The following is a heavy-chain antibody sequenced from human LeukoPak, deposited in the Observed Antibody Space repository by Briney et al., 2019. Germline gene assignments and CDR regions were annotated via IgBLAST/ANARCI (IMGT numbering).Heavy chain of an antibody. CDR3: ARGDGYSYGYFDY. J-gene: IGHJ4*02. CDR2: IYHSGST. Sequence: SETLSLTCAVSGGSISSSNWWSWVRQPPGKGLEWIGEIYHSGSTNYNPSLKSRVTISVDTSKNQFSLKLSSVTAADTAVYYCARGDGYSYGYFDYWGQGTLVTVSS. D-gene: IGHD5-18*01. V-gene: IGHV4-4*02. CDR1: GGSISSSNW.